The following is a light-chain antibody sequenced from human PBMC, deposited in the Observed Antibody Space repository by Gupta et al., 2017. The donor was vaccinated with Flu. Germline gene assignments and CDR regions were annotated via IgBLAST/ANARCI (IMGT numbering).Light chain of an antibody. CDR3: QAWDSGTAV. Sequence: SYELTQPPSVSVSPGQTATITCSGDKLGDKYAYWYQQKPGQSPVLVIYHNTKRPSGIPERFSGSNSGNTATLTISGTQTMDEAYYYCQAWDSGTAVFGGGTKLTVL. CDR2: HNT. J-gene: IGLJ2*01. CDR1: KLGDKY. V-gene: IGLV3-1*01.